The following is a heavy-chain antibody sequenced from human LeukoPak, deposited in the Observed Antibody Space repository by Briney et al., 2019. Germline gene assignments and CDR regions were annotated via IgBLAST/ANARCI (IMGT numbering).Heavy chain of an antibody. J-gene: IGHJ4*02. CDR2: ISYDGSNK. V-gene: IGHV3-30-3*01. D-gene: IGHD3-22*01. CDR1: GFTFSSYA. CDR3: ARDSYDDSSGYKLDY. Sequence: GRSLRLSRAASGFTFSSYAMHWVRQAPGKGLEWVAVISYDGSNKYYADSVKGRFTISRDNSKNTLYLQMNSLRAEDTAVYYCARDSYDDSSGYKLDYWGQGTLVTVSS.